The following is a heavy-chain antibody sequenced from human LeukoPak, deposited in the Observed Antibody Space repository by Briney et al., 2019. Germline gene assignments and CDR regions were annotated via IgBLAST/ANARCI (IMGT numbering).Heavy chain of an antibody. CDR3: ARGSCSSTSCYYFDY. CDR1: GGSISGYY. V-gene: IGHV4-59*01. D-gene: IGHD2-2*01. Sequence: ASETLSLTRTVSGGSISGYYWSWIRQPPGKGLEWIGYIYYSGSANYNPSLKGRVTMSVHTSKNQFSLKVSSVTAADTAVYFCARGSCSSTSCYYFDYWGQGTLVTVSS. J-gene: IGHJ4*02. CDR2: IYYSGSA.